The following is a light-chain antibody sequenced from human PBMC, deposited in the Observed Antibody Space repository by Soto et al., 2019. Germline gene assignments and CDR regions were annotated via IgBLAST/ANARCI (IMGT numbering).Light chain of an antibody. CDR2: DVN. J-gene: IGLJ1*01. Sequence: QSVLTQPASVSGSPGQLITISCTGTSSDVGGYDYVSWYQQHPGKAPKLIIYDVNNRPSGVSNRFSGSKSGNTASLTISGLQAEDEADYYCSSYTSSSTLYVFGTGTKATVL. CDR3: SSYTSSSTLYV. V-gene: IGLV2-14*01. CDR1: SSDVGGYDY.